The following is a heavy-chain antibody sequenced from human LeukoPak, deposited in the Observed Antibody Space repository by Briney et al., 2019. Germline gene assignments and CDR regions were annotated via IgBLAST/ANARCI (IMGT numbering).Heavy chain of an antibody. D-gene: IGHD3-10*01. CDR2: INHSGST. Sequence: PETLSLTCAVYGGSFSGYYWSWIRQPPGKGLEWIGEINHSGSTNYNPSLKSRVTISVDTSKNQFSLKLSSVTAADTAVYYCATYGSGSYGPFDYWGQGTLVTVSS. CDR3: ATYGSGSYGPFDY. CDR1: GGSFSGYY. J-gene: IGHJ4*02. V-gene: IGHV4-34*01.